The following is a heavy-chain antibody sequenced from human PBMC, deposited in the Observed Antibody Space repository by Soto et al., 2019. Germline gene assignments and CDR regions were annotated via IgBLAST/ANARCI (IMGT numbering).Heavy chain of an antibody. CDR1: GGSISSYY. D-gene: IGHD3-16*02. CDR2: IYYSGST. V-gene: IGHV4-59*12. Sequence: SETLSLTCTVSGGSISSYYWSWIRQPPGKGLEWIGYIYYSGSTNYNPSLKSRVTISVDTSKNQFFLKLSSVTAADTAVYYCARDDYVWGSYRRTYIKFDPWGQGTLVTVSS. J-gene: IGHJ5*02. CDR3: ARDDYVWGSYRRTYIKFDP.